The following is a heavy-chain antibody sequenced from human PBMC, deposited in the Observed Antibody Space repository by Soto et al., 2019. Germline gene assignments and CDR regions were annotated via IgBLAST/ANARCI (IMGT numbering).Heavy chain of an antibody. CDR2: IVGSGATT. J-gene: IGHJ6*02. CDR1: GFTFSNYA. D-gene: IGHD2-2*02. Sequence: GESLKISCAASGFTFSNYAMSWVRQAPGEGLEWVSAIVGSGATTHYADSVKGRFTISRDNSKRTVYLQMNSLRAEDTAVYYCAKDGLGYCSSTSCYRHYYYGMDVWGQGTTVTVSS. V-gene: IGHV3-23*01. CDR3: AKDGLGYCSSTSCYRHYYYGMDV.